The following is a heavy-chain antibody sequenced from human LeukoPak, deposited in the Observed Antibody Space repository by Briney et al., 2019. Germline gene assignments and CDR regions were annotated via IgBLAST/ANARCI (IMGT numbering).Heavy chain of an antibody. J-gene: IGHJ4*02. CDR1: GFTFDDYA. D-gene: IGHD6-19*01. CDR2: ISWDGGST. Sequence: SGGSLRLSCAASGFTFDDYAMHWVRQAPGKGLEWVSLISWDGGSTYYADSVKGRFTISRDNSKNSLYLQMNSLRAEDTALYYCAKDRGSGWYAGYLDYWGQGTLVTVSS. V-gene: IGHV3-43D*03. CDR3: AKDRGSGWYAGYLDY.